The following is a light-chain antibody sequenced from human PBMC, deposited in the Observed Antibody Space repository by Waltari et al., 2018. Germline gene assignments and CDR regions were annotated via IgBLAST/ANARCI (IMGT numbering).Light chain of an antibody. J-gene: IGLJ3*02. CDR2: DVS. CDR3: CSYAGSYTYWV. V-gene: IGLV2-11*01. Sequence: QSALTQPPSVSGSPGQSVTISCTGTSTDVGGYNSVSWYLHHPGKAPKLIIDDVSERPSWGPVRFPGSKSGNTASLTISGLQADDEADYFCCSYAGSYTYWVFGGGTTLTVL. CDR1: STDVGGYNS.